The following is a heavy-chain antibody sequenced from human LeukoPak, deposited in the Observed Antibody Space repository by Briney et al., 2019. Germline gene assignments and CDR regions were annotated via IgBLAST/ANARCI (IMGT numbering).Heavy chain of an antibody. D-gene: IGHD5-24*01. Sequence: PSETLSLTCIVSGASISSDYWSWIRQPPGKGLEWIGYIFFSGSTYYNPSLKSRVTMSVDTSKNQFSLNLSSVTAADTAVYYCARGEMATIEDAFDIWGQGTMVTVSS. CDR3: ARGEMATIEDAFDI. CDR2: IFFSGST. J-gene: IGHJ3*02. V-gene: IGHV4-59*01. CDR1: GASISSDY.